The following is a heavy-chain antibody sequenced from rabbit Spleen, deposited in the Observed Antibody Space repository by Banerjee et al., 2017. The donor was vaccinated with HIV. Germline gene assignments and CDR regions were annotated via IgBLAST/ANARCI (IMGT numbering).Heavy chain of an antibody. Sequence: QEQLVESGGGLVQPGGSLKLSCKASGFDFSSYGVSWVRQAPGKGLEWIGCIDDGSSGFTYFATWAKGRFTCSKTSSTTVTLQMTRLTAADTATYFCARDTSSSFSSYGMDLWGQGTLVTVS. J-gene: IGHJ6*01. CDR2: IDDGSSGFT. V-gene: IGHV1S45*01. CDR3: ARDTSSSFSSYGMDL. D-gene: IGHD1-1*01. CDR1: GFDFSSYG.